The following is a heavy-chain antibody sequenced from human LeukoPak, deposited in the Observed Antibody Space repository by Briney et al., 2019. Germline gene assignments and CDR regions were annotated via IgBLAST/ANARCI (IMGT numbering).Heavy chain of an antibody. J-gene: IGHJ5*02. CDR1: GGSISSYY. CDR2: IYYSGTT. D-gene: IGHD7-27*01. CDR3: ARSGLHPRSWFDP. Sequence: SETLSLTCTVSGGSISSYYWSWIRQPPGKGLEWIGYIYYSGTTNYNPSLKSRVTISVDTSKNQFSLKLSSVTAADTAVYYCARSGLHPRSWFDPWGQGTLVTVSS. V-gene: IGHV4-59*12.